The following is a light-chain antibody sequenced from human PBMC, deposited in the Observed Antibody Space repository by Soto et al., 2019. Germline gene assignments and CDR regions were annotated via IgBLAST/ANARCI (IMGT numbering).Light chain of an antibody. Sequence: EIVLTQSPDTLSLSPGERATLSCRASQSVRSERLAWYQQKPGQAPRLLIYGAFKRATGIPDRFSGSGSGTDFTLTISRMEPEDFAVYCCQQYGSSPRTFGQGTKVDIK. V-gene: IGKV3-20*01. CDR1: QSVRSER. CDR3: QQYGSSPRT. J-gene: IGKJ1*01. CDR2: GAF.